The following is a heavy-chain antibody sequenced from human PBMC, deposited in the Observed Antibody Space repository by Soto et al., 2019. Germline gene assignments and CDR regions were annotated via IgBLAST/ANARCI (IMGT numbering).Heavy chain of an antibody. D-gene: IGHD2-15*01. CDR3: AIDRPDVYGSLRIFDS. J-gene: IGHJ4*02. CDR1: GGSISSGGYS. Sequence: KTSETVSLTCAVSGGSISSGGYSWNWIRQPPGKGLEWIGYIHHSGNTSYNPSLKSRVTISLDRSNNQFSLKLSSVTAADTAVYFCAIDRPDVYGSLRIFDSWGQGSLVTVSS. CDR2: IHHSGNT. V-gene: IGHV4-30-2*01.